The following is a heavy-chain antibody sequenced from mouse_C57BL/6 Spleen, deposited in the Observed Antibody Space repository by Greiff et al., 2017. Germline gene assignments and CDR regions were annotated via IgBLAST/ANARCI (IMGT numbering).Heavy chain of an antibody. CDR2: INPYNGGT. CDR1: GYTFTDYY. V-gene: IGHV1-19*01. J-gene: IGHJ2*01. CDR3: ARSGDYDEGPDY. Sequence: EVQLQQSGPVLVKPGASVKMSCKASGYTFTDYYMNWVKQSHGKSLEWIGVINPYNGGTSYNQKFKGKATLTVDKSSSTAYMELNSLTSEDSAVYYCARSGDYDEGPDYWGQGTTLTVSS. D-gene: IGHD2-4*01.